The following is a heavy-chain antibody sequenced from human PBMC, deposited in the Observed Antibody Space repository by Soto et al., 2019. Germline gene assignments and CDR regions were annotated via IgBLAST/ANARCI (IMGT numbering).Heavy chain of an antibody. CDR3: AKDSNRVLDY. Sequence: GGSLRLSCAASGSTFSTYAMSWVRQAPGKGLEWVSLISGSGDSTYYADSVKGRFTVSRDNSKNTLYLQMNSLRAEDTATYYCAKDSNRVLDYWGQGTLVTVSS. D-gene: IGHD3-3*01. V-gene: IGHV3-23*01. CDR1: GSTFSTYA. J-gene: IGHJ4*02. CDR2: ISGSGDST.